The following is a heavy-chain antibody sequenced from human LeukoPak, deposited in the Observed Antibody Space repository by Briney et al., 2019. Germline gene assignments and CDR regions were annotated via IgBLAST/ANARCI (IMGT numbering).Heavy chain of an antibody. D-gene: IGHD3-22*01. Sequence: GGSLRLSCAASGFTFNNYGMHWVRQAPGKGLEWVAVIWFDGSDTRYADSVKGRFTISRDDSKNTVHLQMNSLRAEDTALYYCARGQEYYYDSSAYSKFDYWGQGTLVTVSS. CDR1: GFTFNNYG. CDR2: IWFDGSDT. V-gene: IGHV3-33*01. CDR3: ARGQEYYYDSSAYSKFDY. J-gene: IGHJ4*02.